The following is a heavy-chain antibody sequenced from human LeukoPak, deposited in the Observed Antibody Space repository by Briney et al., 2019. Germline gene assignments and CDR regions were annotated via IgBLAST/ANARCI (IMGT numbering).Heavy chain of an antibody. CDR3: ARDGTVLRYFGALPYYYYGMDV. J-gene: IGHJ6*02. V-gene: IGHV1-2*06. Sequence: ASVKVSCKASGYTFTGYYMHWVRQAPGQGLEWMGRINPNSGGTNYAQKFQGRVTMTRDTSISTAYMELSRLRSDDTAVYYCARDGTVLRYFGALPYYYYGMDVWGQGTTVTVSS. CDR2: INPNSGGT. D-gene: IGHD3-9*01. CDR1: GYTFTGYY.